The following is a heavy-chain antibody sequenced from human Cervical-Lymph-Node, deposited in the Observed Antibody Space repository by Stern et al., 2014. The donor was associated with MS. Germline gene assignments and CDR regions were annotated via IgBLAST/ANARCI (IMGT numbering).Heavy chain of an antibody. D-gene: IGHD6-13*01. CDR1: GGTLSRFP. CDR2: IFPVFGTP. V-gene: IGHV1-69*01. J-gene: IGHJ5*02. CDR3: ALSSETSDRWYSLGYDL. Sequence: VQLVHSGAEVPKLGSSVKASSKAPGGTLSRFPSSWVRQAPGKGLEWMGGIFPVFGTPTYAQEFRGRVTITADVSTSTVYMELSSLRSDDTAVYYCALSSETSDRWYSLGYDLWGQGTLVTVSS.